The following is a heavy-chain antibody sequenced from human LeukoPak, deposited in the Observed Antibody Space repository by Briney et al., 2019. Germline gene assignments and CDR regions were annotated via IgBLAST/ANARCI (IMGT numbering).Heavy chain of an antibody. CDR3: ARESRYSSSSFDY. CDR1: GGTFSSYA. CDR2: INPNSGDT. Sequence: ASVTVSCKASGGTFSSYAISWVRQAPGQGLEWMGWINPNSGDTNYAQKFQARVTMTRDTSISTAYMELSRLASDDTAVYFCARESRYSSSSFDYWGQGTLVTVSS. V-gene: IGHV1-2*02. D-gene: IGHD6-6*01. J-gene: IGHJ4*02.